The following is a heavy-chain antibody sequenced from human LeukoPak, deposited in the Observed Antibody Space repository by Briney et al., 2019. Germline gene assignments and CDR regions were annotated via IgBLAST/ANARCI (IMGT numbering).Heavy chain of an antibody. Sequence: GGSLRLSCAASGFTFSSYAMRWVRQAPGKGLEYVSAISSNGGSTYYANSVKGRFTISRDNSKNTLYLQMGSLRAEDMAVYYCARAPIRALDYWGQGTLVTVSS. CDR1: GFTFSSYA. CDR3: ARAPIRALDY. CDR2: ISSNGGST. V-gene: IGHV3-64*01. J-gene: IGHJ4*02.